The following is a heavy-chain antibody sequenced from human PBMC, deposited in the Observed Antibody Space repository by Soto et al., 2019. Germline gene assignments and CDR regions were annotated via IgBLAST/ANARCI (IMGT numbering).Heavy chain of an antibody. CDR2: INAGNGNT. Sequence: QVQLVQSGAEEKKPGASVKVSCKASGYTFTSYAMHWVRQAPGQRLEWMGWINAGNGNTKYSQKFRGGATITGATSATTAYMELSGRRSEARAVYSWARTTDSYSSGCPLDYGGQGTLFTVSS. V-gene: IGHV1-3*05. CDR3: ARTTDSYSSGCPLDY. CDR1: GYTFTSYA. D-gene: IGHD6-25*01. J-gene: IGHJ4*02.